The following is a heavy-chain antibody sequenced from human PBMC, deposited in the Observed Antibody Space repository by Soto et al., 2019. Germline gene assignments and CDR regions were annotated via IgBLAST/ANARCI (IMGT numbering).Heavy chain of an antibody. CDR1: GFSLITRGMC. Sequence: SGPTLVNPTQTLTLTCTFSGFSLITRGMCVIWIRQPPGKALEWLALIDWDDDKYYSPSLKTRLTISKDTSKSQVVLTMTNMDPVDTATYYCAHGDSNSYYAYWGQGTLVTVSS. J-gene: IGHJ4*02. D-gene: IGHD3-3*01. V-gene: IGHV2-70*12. CDR3: AHGDSNSYYAY. CDR2: IDWDDDK.